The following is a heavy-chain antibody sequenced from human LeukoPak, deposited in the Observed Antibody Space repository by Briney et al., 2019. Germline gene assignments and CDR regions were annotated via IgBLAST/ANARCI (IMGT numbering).Heavy chain of an antibody. J-gene: IGHJ4*02. CDR3: SRSKDGSGFAAY. D-gene: IGHD3-22*01. CDR1: GGSFSGCY. Sequence: PSETLSLTCAVYGGSFSGCYWTWIRQPPGKGLEWIGEINHSGNTNYNPSLKSRVAISVDTSKNQFSLKLSSVIAADTAMYYCSRSKDGSGFAAYWGQGTQVTVSS. V-gene: IGHV4-34*01. CDR2: INHSGNT.